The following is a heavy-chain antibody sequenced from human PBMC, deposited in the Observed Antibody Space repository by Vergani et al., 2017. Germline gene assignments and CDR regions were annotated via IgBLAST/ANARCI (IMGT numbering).Heavy chain of an antibody. V-gene: IGHV4-34*01. CDR1: GGSFSGYY. Sequence: QVQLQQWGAGLLKPSETLSLTCAVYGGSFSGYYWSWIRQPPGKGLEWIGEINHSGSTNYNPSLKSRVTISVDTSKNQFSLKLSSVTAADTAVYFCAREKRDPDFDYWGQGTLVTVSS. D-gene: IGHD5-24*01. J-gene: IGHJ4*02. CDR3: AREKRDPDFDY. CDR2: INHSGST.